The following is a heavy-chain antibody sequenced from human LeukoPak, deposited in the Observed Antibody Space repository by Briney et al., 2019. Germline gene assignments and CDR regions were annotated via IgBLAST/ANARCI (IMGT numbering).Heavy chain of an antibody. Sequence: SETLSLTCTVSGYSISSGYYWGWIRQPPGKGLEWIGEINHSGSTNYNPSLKSRVTISEDTSKNQFSLKLSSVTAADTAVYYCARGGSSQPFDYWGQGTLVTVSS. V-gene: IGHV4-38-2*02. CDR3: ARGGSSQPFDY. D-gene: IGHD6-6*01. J-gene: IGHJ4*02. CDR1: GYSISSGYY. CDR2: INHSGST.